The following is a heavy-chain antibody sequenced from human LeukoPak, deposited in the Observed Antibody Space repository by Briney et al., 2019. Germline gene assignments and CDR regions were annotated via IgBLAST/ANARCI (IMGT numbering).Heavy chain of an antibody. CDR1: GGSISSSSYY. Sequence: SETLSLTCTVSGGSISSSSYYWGWIRQPPGKGLEWIGSIYYSGSTYYNPSLKSRVTISVDTSKNQFSLKLSSVTAADTAVYYCARDKEYSSSPSYWGQGTLVTVSS. V-gene: IGHV4-39*07. J-gene: IGHJ4*02. D-gene: IGHD6-6*01. CDR2: IYYSGST. CDR3: ARDKEYSSSPSY.